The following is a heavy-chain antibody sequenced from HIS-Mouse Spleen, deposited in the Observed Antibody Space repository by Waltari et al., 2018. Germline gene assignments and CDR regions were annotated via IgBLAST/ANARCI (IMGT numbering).Heavy chain of an antibody. CDR1: GFTFSSYG. CDR2: IWYDGSNK. J-gene: IGHJ4*02. D-gene: IGHD2-8*01. CDR3: AKGGLMVYAIGDY. Sequence: QVQLVESGGGVVQPGRSLRLSCAASGFTFSSYGMHWVRQAPGKGLEWVAVIWYDGSNKYYADSVKGRFTISRDNSKNTLYLQMNSLRAEDTAVYYCAKGGLMVYAIGDYWGQGTLVTFSS. V-gene: IGHV3-33*06.